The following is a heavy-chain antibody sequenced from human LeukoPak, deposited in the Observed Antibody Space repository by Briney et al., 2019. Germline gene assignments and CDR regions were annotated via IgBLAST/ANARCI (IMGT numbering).Heavy chain of an antibody. J-gene: IGHJ4*02. D-gene: IGHD2-2*01. Sequence: GGSLRLSCAASGFTFSSYGMHWVRQAPGKGLEWVAFIRYDGSNKYYADSVKGRFTISRDNSKNTLYLQMNSLRAEDTAVYYCAKDVVGSKHCSSTSRPSHFDYWGQGTLVTVSS. CDR3: AKDVVGSKHCSSTSRPSHFDY. CDR1: GFTFSSYG. V-gene: IGHV3-30*02. CDR2: IRYDGSNK.